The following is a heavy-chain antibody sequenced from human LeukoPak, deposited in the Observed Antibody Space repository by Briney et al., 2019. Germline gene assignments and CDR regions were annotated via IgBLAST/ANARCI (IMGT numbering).Heavy chain of an antibody. CDR1: GFAFSRYG. Sequence: GGSLRLSCAASGFAFSRYGMHWVRQAPGKGLEWVAFIRYDGSDKKYKDSVKGRFTVSKDNYKNTVSLQMNSLRFEDTALYYCATYFYASGNYYNYIYYWGQGALVTVSS. V-gene: IGHV3-30*02. J-gene: IGHJ4*02. D-gene: IGHD3-10*01. CDR2: IRYDGSDK. CDR3: ATYFYASGNYYNYIYY.